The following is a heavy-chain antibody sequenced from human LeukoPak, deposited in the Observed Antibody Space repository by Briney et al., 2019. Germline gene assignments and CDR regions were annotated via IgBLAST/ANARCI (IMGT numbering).Heavy chain of an antibody. CDR2: MYYSGST. Sequence: SETLSLTCTVSGGSISSGDYYWSWIRQAPGKGLEWIAYMYYSGSTYYNPSLKSRVTMSADTSKNQLSLKLSSVTAADTAVYYCARPYYYDSRIDPWGQGILVTVSS. D-gene: IGHD3-22*01. CDR3: ARPYYYDSRIDP. CDR1: GGSISSGDYY. V-gene: IGHV4-30-4*01. J-gene: IGHJ5*02.